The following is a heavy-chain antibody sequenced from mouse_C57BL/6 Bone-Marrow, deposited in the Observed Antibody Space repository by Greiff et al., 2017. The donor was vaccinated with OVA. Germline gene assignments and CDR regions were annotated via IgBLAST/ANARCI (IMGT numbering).Heavy chain of an antibody. CDR1: GYAFSSSW. J-gene: IGHJ2*01. V-gene: IGHV1-82*01. CDR2: IYPGDGDT. CDR3: ARDYLDY. D-gene: IGHD1-1*02. Sequence: VQLQQSGPELVKPGASVKISCKASGYAFSSSWMNWVRQGPGKGLEWIGRIYPGDGDTNYNGKFKGKATLTADKSSSTAYMQLSSLTSEDSAVYFCARDYLDYWGQGTTLTVSS.